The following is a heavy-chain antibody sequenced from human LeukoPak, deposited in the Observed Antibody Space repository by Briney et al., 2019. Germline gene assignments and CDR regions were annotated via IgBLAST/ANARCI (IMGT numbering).Heavy chain of an antibody. J-gene: IGHJ4*02. Sequence: SQTLSLTCTVSGGSISSDSYYWSWIRQPPGKGLEWIGYIYYSGSTNYNPSLKSRVTISVDTSKNQFSLKLSSVTAADTAVYYCARPNRNYDYVWGSYGRSYYFDYWGQGTLVTVSS. CDR1: GGSISSDSYY. CDR3: ARPNRNYDYVWGSYGRSYYFDY. D-gene: IGHD3-16*01. V-gene: IGHV4-61*01. CDR2: IYYSGST.